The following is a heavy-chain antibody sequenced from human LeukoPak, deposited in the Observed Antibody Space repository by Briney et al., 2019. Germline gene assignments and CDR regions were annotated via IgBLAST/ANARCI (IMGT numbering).Heavy chain of an antibody. V-gene: IGHV1-8*01. CDR1: GYTFTSYD. CDR3: ARVPGYSYGLGYYYYMDV. J-gene: IGHJ6*03. Sequence: GASVKVSCKASGYTFTSYDINWVRQATGQGLEWMGWMNPNSGNTGYAQKFQGRVTITRNTSISTAYMELSSLRSEDTAVYYCARVPGYSYGLGYYYYMDVWGKGTTVTVSS. CDR2: MNPNSGNT. D-gene: IGHD5-18*01.